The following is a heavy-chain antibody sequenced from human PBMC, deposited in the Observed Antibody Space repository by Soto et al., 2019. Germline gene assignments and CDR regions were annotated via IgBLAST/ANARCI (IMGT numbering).Heavy chain of an antibody. Sequence: QVKLVQSGAEVKKPGASVKVSCKASGYTFTSYGISWVRQAPGQGLEWMGWISAYNGNTNYAQKLQGKVTMTTETSTSTAYMVLRSLRSDDTAVYYCARGRYCSGGSCLTRWFDPWGQGTLVTVSS. CDR1: GYTFTSYG. CDR3: ARGRYCSGGSCLTRWFDP. D-gene: IGHD2-15*01. CDR2: ISAYNGNT. J-gene: IGHJ5*02. V-gene: IGHV1-18*01.